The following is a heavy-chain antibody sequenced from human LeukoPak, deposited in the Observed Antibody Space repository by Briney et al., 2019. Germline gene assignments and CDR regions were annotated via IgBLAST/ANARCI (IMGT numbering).Heavy chain of an antibody. CDR2: ISAYNGNT. CDR1: GYTFTSYG. J-gene: IGHJ4*02. V-gene: IGHV1-18*01. D-gene: IGHD6-6*01. CDR3: ARDEEQLTRYDY. Sequence: ASVKVSCKASGYTFTSYGISWVRQAPGQGIEWMGWISAYNGNTNYAQKLQGRVTMTTDTSTSTAYMELRSLRSDDTAVYYCARDEEQLTRYDYWGQGTLVTVSS.